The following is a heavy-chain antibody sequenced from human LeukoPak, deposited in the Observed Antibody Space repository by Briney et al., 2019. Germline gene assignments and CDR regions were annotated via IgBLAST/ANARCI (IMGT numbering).Heavy chain of an antibody. Sequence: GASVKVSCKASGGTFSSYAISWVRQAPGQGLEWMGRIIPILDIANYAQKFQGRVTITADKSTSTAYMELSSLRSEDTAVYYCARASVRDYYYGMDVWGQGTTVTVSS. J-gene: IGHJ6*02. D-gene: IGHD3-3*01. V-gene: IGHV1-69*04. CDR3: ARASVRDYYYGMDV. CDR2: IIPILDIA. CDR1: GGTFSSYA.